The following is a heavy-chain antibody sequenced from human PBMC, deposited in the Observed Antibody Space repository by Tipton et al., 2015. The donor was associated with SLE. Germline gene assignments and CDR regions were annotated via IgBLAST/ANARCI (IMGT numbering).Heavy chain of an antibody. CDR1: GGSFSGYS. D-gene: IGHD5-12*01. CDR2: IDHFGNT. CDR3: ARLISAYDCNFDY. V-gene: IGHV4-34*01. Sequence: TLSLTCAVYGGSFSGYSWSWIRQPPGKGLEWIGEIDHFGNTNYNPSLKSRVTVSVDTSKNQFSLKLSSVTAADTALYYCARLISAYDCNFDYWGQGTLVTVSS. J-gene: IGHJ4*02.